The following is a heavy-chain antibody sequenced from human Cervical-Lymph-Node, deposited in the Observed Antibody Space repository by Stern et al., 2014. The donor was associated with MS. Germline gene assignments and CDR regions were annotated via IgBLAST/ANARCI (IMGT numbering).Heavy chain of an antibody. Sequence: AQLVESGAEVKKPGASVKVSCKASGYTFRKYYMHWVRQAPGQGLEWVGIINPSRNTTSHAQKFQDRVTISKDTSTSTVYMELSSLRSEDTAVYYCARDSSGTYSSLDYWGQGTLVTVSS. CDR3: ARDSSGTYSSLDY. CDR2: INPSRNTT. D-gene: IGHD1-26*01. CDR1: GYTFRKYY. J-gene: IGHJ4*02. V-gene: IGHV1-46*03.